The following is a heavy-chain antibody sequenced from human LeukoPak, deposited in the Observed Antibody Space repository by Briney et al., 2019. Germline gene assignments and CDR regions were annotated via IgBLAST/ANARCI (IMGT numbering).Heavy chain of an antibody. V-gene: IGHV3-30*02. CDR2: INSDGSRR. J-gene: IGHJ4*02. D-gene: IGHD1-26*01. CDR3: AKGIGENSFYFDY. CDR1: GFTFSSDG. Sequence: GGSLRLSCAASGFTFSSDGIHWVRQAPGKGLEWVANINSDGSRRYYADSVRGRYTISRDNSRSILFLEMNTLSAEDTGVYYCAKGIGENSFYFDYWGQGTLVTVSS.